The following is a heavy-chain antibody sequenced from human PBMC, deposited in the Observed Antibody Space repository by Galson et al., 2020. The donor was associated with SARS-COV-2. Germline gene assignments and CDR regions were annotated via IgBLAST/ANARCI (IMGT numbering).Heavy chain of an antibody. CDR2: ISYDGSIE. J-gene: IGHJ4*02. D-gene: IGHD2-15*01. CDR3: AKGPDDCSIGNCYLNYFDY. CDR1: GFSFSNFG. Sequence: GGSLRLSCAASGFSFSNFGMFWVRQAPGQGLEWVAVISYDGSIEYYADSVKGRFTISRDNSKNTLYLQMNSLRPEDTAVFYCAKGPDDCSIGNCYLNYFDYWGQGTLVTVSS. V-gene: IGHV3-30*18.